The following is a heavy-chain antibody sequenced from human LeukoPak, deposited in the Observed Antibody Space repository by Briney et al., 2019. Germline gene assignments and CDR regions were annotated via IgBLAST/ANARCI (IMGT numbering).Heavy chain of an antibody. CDR3: VRRYSYDSSGYYPWDY. CDR1: GFTFSSYW. V-gene: IGHV3-74*01. J-gene: IGHJ4*02. D-gene: IGHD3-22*01. Sequence: GGPLRLSCAASGFTFSSYWMHWVRQAPGKGLVWVSRINSDGSSTTYADSVKGRFTISRDNAKNTLYLQMNSLRAEDTAMYYCVRRYSYDSSGYYPWDYWGQGTLVTVSS. CDR2: INSDGSST.